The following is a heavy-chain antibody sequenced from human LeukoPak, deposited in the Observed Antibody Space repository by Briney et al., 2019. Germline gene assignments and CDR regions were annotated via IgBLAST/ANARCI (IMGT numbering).Heavy chain of an antibody. D-gene: IGHD4-17*01. CDR1: GYTFTSYA. CDR2: INTNTGNP. CDR3: ARPPYSYGDYVPYWYFDL. Sequence: GASVKVSCKASGYTFTSYAMNWVRQAPGQGLEWMGWINTNTGNPTYAQGFTGRFVFSLDTSVSTAYLQISSLKAEDTAVYYCARPPYSYGDYVPYWYFDLWGQGTLVTVSS. V-gene: IGHV7-4-1*02. J-gene: IGHJ2*01.